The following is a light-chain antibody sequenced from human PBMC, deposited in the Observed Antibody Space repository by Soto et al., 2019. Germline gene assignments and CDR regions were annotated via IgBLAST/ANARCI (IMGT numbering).Light chain of an antibody. CDR2: GAS. Sequence: EIVLTQSPGTLSVSPGERATLSCRASQIVSSNYLAWYQQKPGQAPRLLIYGASSRATGIPDRFSGSESGTDFTLSISRLEPDDLAVYYCQQYVSPPPYTFGQGTKLEIK. J-gene: IGKJ2*01. CDR1: QIVSSNY. CDR3: QQYVSPPPYT. V-gene: IGKV3-20*01.